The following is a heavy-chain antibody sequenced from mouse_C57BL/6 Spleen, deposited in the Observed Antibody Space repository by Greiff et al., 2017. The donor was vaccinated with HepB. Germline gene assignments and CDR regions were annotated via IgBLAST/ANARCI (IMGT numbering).Heavy chain of an antibody. D-gene: IGHD2-3*01. CDR1: GYTFTSYW. Sequence: QVQLQQPGAELVMPGASVKLSCKASGYTFTSYWMHWVKQRPGQGLEWIGEIDPSDSYTNYNQKFKGKSTLTVDKSSSTAYMQLSSLTSEDSAVYYCARKGLGDGYYQAWCAYWGQGTLVTVSA. J-gene: IGHJ3*01. CDR2: IDPSDSYT. CDR3: ARKGLGDGYYQAWCAY. V-gene: IGHV1-69*01.